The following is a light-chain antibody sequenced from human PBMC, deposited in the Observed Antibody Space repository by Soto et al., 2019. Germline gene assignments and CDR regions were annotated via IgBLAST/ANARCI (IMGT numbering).Light chain of an antibody. Sequence: EIVLPQSPGTLSLSPGERAALSCRASQSVSSSFLAWYQQKPGQAPRLLIYGTSNRATGIPDRFSGSGSGTDFTLTISRLEPEDFAVYYCQQFSDSPNKYTFGQGTNLEIK. CDR3: QQFSDSPNKYT. V-gene: IGKV3-20*01. CDR2: GTS. J-gene: IGKJ2*01. CDR1: QSVSSSF.